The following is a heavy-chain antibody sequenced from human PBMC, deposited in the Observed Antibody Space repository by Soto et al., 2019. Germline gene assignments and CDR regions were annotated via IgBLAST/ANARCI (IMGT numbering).Heavy chain of an antibody. Sequence: SSATLSLTCAVSCYSISSGCYWGWIRQPPVKGLEWIGSISHSGSTYYNPSLKSRVTISVDKSKKQFSLKLTSVTAADTAVYYCARLRAWGDSSGPFYLWGQGTLVTVS. V-gene: IGHV4-38-2*01. CDR2: ISHSGST. J-gene: IGHJ5*02. D-gene: IGHD6-13*01. CDR3: ARLRAWGDSSGPFYL. CDR1: CYSISSGCY.